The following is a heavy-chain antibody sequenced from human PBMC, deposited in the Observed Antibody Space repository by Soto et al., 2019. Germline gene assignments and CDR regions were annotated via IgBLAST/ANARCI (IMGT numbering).Heavy chain of an antibody. V-gene: IGHV1-18*01. D-gene: IGHD3-16*02. CDR1: GYTFTSYG. CDR3: ARVADYIWGSFRHTGSSLDI. Sequence: ASVKVSCKASGYTFTSYGISWVRQAPGQGLEWMGWISAYNGNTNYAQKLQGRVTMTTDTSTSTAYMELRSLRSDDTAVYYCARVADYIWGSFRHTGSSLDIRGKGTMVTVS. J-gene: IGHJ3*02. CDR2: ISAYNGNT.